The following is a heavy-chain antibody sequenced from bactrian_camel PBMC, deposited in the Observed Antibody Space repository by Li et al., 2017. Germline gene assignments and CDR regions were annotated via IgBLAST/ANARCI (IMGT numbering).Heavy chain of an antibody. CDR1: GETYGTYY. D-gene: IGHD5*01. CDR2: IDRDGST. Sequence: HVQLVESGGGSVQAGGSLRLSCSVSGETYGTYYMAWFRQAPGKEFEGVAFIDRDGSTNYADFVAGRFIVSQDNRDRSLHLQMNSLKPEDSGMYYCAARDTGLCEIMSAYNYWGQGTQVTVS. V-gene: IGHV3S55*01. J-gene: IGHJ4*01. CDR3: AARDTGLCEIMSAYNY.